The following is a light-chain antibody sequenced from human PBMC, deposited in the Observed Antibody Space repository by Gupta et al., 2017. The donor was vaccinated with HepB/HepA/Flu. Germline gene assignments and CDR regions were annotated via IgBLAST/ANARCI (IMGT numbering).Light chain of an antibody. V-gene: IGKV1-9*01. Sequence: DIQFTQSPSFLSASVGDRVTITCRASQGISSYLAWYQQKPGKAPKLLIYAASTLQSGVPSRFSGSGYGTEFTLTISSRQPEDFATYYCQQRNSYPPITFGGGTKVEIK. CDR3: QQRNSYPPIT. J-gene: IGKJ4*01. CDR1: QGISSY. CDR2: AAS.